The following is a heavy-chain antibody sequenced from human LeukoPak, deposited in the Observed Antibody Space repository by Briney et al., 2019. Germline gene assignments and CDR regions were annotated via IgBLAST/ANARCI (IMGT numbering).Heavy chain of an antibody. V-gene: IGHV3-48*03. Sequence: GGSLRLSCEASGYSFSNHEMKWVRQAPGKGLEWLSYINSGGTTKYYADSVKGRFTISRDNAKNSLYLQMNSLRADDTAVYYCARDRPRSDSYYVFDYWGQGNLVIVSS. CDR2: INSGGTTK. CDR1: GYSFSNHE. CDR3: ARDRPRSDSYYVFDY. J-gene: IGHJ4*02. D-gene: IGHD3-10*01.